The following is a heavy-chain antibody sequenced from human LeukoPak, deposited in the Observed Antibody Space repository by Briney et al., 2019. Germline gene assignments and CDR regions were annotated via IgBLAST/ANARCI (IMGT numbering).Heavy chain of an antibody. CDR2: IYPRDSDT. Sequence: GESLKISCKGSGYKFTNYWIAWVCQMPGQGLEWLGIIYPRDSDTRCSPSFQGQVTISVDTSIDTAYLQWSSVGASDTAMYYCARLLAAPYYINYWGQGTLVTVSS. D-gene: IGHD6-25*01. J-gene: IGHJ4*02. CDR3: ARLLAAPYYINY. CDR1: GYKFTNYW. V-gene: IGHV5-51*01.